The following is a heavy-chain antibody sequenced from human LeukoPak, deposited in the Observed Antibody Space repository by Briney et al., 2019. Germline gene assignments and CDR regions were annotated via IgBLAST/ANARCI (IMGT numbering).Heavy chain of an antibody. J-gene: IGHJ4*02. D-gene: IGHD3-16*01. CDR3: ARGIKAWGTRGSYFDY. V-gene: IGHV4-59*01. CDR1: GGSISSYY. Sequence: PSETLSLTCTVSGGSISSYYWSWIRQPPGKGLEWIGYIYYSGSTNYNPSLKSRATISVDTSKNQFSLKLSSVTAADTAVYYCARGIKAWGTRGSYFDYWAREPWSPSPQ. CDR2: IYYSGST.